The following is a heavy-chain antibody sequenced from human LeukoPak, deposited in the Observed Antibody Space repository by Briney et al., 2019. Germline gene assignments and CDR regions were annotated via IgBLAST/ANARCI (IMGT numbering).Heavy chain of an antibody. CDR2: IKQDGSEK. CDR1: GFTFSSYW. D-gene: IGHD3-22*01. CDR3: ARARPDSSGYYYVAFDI. J-gene: IGHJ3*02. V-gene: IGHV3-7*01. Sequence: GGSLRLSCAASGFTFSSYWMNWARQAPGKGLEWVANIKQDGSEKYYVDSVKGRFTISRDNAKNSLYLQMNSLRAEDTAVYYCARARPDSSGYYYVAFDIWGQGTMVTVSS.